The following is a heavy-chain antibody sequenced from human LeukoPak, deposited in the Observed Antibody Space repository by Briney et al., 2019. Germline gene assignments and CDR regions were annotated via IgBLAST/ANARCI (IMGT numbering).Heavy chain of an antibody. V-gene: IGHV4-34*01. CDR2: INHSGST. J-gene: IGHJ6*03. CDR1: GGSISSYY. Sequence: SETLSLTCTVSGGSISSYYWSWIRQPPGKGLEWIGEINHSGSTNYNPSLKSRVTISVDTSKNQFSLKLSSVTAADTAVYYCARGLASHRYYYYYYMDVWGKGTTVTVSS. D-gene: IGHD3-3*02. CDR3: ARGLASHRYYYYYYMDV.